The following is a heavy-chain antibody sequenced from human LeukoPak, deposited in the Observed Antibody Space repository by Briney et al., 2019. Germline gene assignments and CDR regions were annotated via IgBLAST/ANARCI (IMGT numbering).Heavy chain of an antibody. V-gene: IGHV1-69*05. J-gene: IGHJ5*02. CDR1: GGTFSSYA. CDR2: IIPIFGTA. Sequence: SVKVSCKASGGTFSSYAISWVRQAPGQGLEWMGGIIPIFGTANYAQKFQGRVTITTDESTSTAYMELSSLRSEDTAVYYCAREGFYCSSTSCYPRGDWFDPWGQGTLVTVSS. D-gene: IGHD2-2*01. CDR3: AREGFYCSSTSCYPRGDWFDP.